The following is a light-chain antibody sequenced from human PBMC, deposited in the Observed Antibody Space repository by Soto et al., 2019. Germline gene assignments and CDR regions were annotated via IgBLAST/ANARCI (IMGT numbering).Light chain of an antibody. Sequence: DIQMTQSPSILSASVGDRVTITCRARQSVSTWMAWYQQKPGKAPKLLIFEASTLQGGVPSRFSGSGSETEFTLTISGLQPDDFATYYCQHYDSHRGSFGQGTKLEIK. CDR2: EAS. J-gene: IGKJ2*01. V-gene: IGKV1-5*01. CDR3: QHYDSHRGS. CDR1: QSVSTW.